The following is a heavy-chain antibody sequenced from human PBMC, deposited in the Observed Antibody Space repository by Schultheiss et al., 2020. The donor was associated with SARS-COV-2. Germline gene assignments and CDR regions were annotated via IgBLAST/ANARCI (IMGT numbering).Heavy chain of an antibody. J-gene: IGHJ6*02. D-gene: IGHD5-18*01. CDR3: AGGEGTQLLNGMDV. CDR2: IKSDASST. Sequence: GGSLRLSCAASGFIFSSYWMHWVRQVSGKGLVCVSRIKSDASSTMYADLAKGRFTISRDNAKNTLYLQMNSLRAEDTAVYYCAGGEGTQLLNGMDVWGQGTTVTVSS. CDR1: GFIFSSYW. V-gene: IGHV3-74*03.